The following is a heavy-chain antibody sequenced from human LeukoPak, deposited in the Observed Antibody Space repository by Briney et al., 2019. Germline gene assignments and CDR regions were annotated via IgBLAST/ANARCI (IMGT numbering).Heavy chain of an antibody. J-gene: IGHJ4*02. CDR1: GFTFNDYG. D-gene: IGHD1-26*01. V-gene: IGHV3-20*04. CDR2: INWNGGST. Sequence: GGSLRLSCAASGFTFNDYGMSWVRQAPGKGLEWVSAINWNGGSTGYADSVKGRFTISRDNAKNSLYLQMNSLRAEDTAVYYCAKVAESPYSGSYYLDYWGQGTLVIVSS. CDR3: AKVAESPYSGSYYLDY.